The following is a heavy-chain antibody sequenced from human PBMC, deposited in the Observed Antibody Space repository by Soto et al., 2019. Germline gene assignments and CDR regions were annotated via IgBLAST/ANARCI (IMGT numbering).Heavy chain of an antibody. J-gene: IGHJ4*02. CDR2: INAGNGNT. Sequence: ASVKVSCKASGYTFTSYAMHWVRQAPGQRLEWMGWINAGNGNTKYSQKFQGRVTITRDTSASTAYTELSSLRSEDTAVYYCAREGTTVVTPLTYYFDYWGQGTLVTVSS. CDR1: GYTFTSYA. CDR3: AREGTTVVTPLTYYFDY. V-gene: IGHV1-3*01. D-gene: IGHD4-17*01.